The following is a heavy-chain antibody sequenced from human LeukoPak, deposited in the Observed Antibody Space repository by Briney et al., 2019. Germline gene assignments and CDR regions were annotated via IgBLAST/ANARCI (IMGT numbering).Heavy chain of an antibody. V-gene: IGHV1-69*05. Sequence: GASVKVSCKASVGTFSSHAISWVRQAPGQGLEWMGGIIPIFGTANYAQKFQGRVTITTDESTSTAYMELSSLRSEGTAVYYCASSPLPTYYYDSSGYYYYSLDYWGQGTLVTVSS. J-gene: IGHJ4*02. CDR3: ASSPLPTYYYDSSGYYYYSLDY. CDR2: IIPIFGTA. CDR1: VGTFSSHA. D-gene: IGHD3-22*01.